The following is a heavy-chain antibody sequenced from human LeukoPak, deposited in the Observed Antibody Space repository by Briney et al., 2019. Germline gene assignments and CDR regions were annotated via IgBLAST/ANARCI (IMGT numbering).Heavy chain of an antibody. CDR3: ARGGIVVVISIYYFDY. J-gene: IGHJ4*02. Sequence: SETLSLTCAVYGGSFSGYYWSWIRQPPGKGLEWIGEINHSGSTNYNPSLKSRVTISVDTSKNQFSLRLNSVTAADTAVYYCARGGIVVVISIYYFDYWGQGTLVTVSS. CDR2: INHSGST. V-gene: IGHV4-34*01. D-gene: IGHD3-22*01. CDR1: GGSFSGYY.